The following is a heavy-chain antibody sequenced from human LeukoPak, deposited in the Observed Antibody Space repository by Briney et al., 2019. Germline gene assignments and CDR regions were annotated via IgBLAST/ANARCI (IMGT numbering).Heavy chain of an antibody. D-gene: IGHD3-22*01. CDR3: ARAHYYDSSGLDF. CDR2: ISSSGSNI. V-gene: IGHV3-48*03. CDR1: GFTFSSYE. J-gene: IGHJ4*02. Sequence: GGSLRLSCAASGFTFSSYEMNWVRQAPGKGLEWVSYISSSGSNIYYADSLKGRFTISRDNAKNSLYLQMNSLRAEDTAVYYCARAHYYDSSGLDFWGQGTLVTVSS.